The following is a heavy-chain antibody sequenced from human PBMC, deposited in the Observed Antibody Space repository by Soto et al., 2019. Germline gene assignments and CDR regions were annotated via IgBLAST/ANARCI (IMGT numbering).Heavy chain of an antibody. CDR3: ARGCIGDYFDY. Sequence: SETLSLTCSVSGASVISGSYYWSWIRQPPGKGLEWIGYIYYSGSTNYNPSLKSRVTISVDTSKNQFSLKLSSVTAADTAVYYCARGCIGDYFDYWGQGTLVTVSS. CDR2: IYYSGST. V-gene: IGHV4-61*01. J-gene: IGHJ4*02. CDR1: GASVISGSYY. D-gene: IGHD2-8*01.